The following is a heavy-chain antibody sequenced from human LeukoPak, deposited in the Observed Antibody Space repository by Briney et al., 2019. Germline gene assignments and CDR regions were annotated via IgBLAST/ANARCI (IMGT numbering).Heavy chain of an antibody. CDR1: GFTFDDYA. D-gene: IGHD2-8*01. V-gene: IGHV3-23*01. Sequence: GGSLRLSCAASGFTFDDYAMHWVRQAPGKGLEWVSAIGGGDFSTDYADSVKGRFTVSRDNSKNTLYLQLNSLRAEDTATYYCAKGNGYFDYWGQGALVTVSS. CDR2: IGGGDFST. J-gene: IGHJ4*02. CDR3: AKGNGYFDY.